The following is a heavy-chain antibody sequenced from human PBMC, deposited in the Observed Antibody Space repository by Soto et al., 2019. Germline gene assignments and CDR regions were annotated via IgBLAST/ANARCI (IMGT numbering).Heavy chain of an antibody. Sequence: QVQLVQSGTVVQRRGSSVKVSCQASGGTFSSHGMAWVRQAPGQGLEWMGGIIPTFGTPTYAPKFQGRVTITADKSTNTAYLELSSLRSEDTGVYYCARERSGQDSDFWGQGTLITVS. CDR3: ARERSGQDSDF. CDR2: IIPTFGTP. V-gene: IGHV1-69*06. J-gene: IGHJ4*02. CDR1: GGTFSSHG. D-gene: IGHD6-25*01.